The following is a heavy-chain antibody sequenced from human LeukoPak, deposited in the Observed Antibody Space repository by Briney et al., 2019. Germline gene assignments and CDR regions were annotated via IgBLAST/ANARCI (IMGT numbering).Heavy chain of an antibody. V-gene: IGHV4-59*12. CDR1: GGSISSYY. J-gene: IGHJ4*02. CDR3: ARGRVSHFDY. Sequence: SETLSLTCTVSGGSISSYYWSWIRQPPGKGLEWIGYIYYSGSTNYNPSLKSRVTISVDTSKNQFSLKLSSVTAADTAVYYCARGRVSHFDYWGQGTLVTVSS. D-gene: IGHD3-22*01. CDR2: IYYSGST.